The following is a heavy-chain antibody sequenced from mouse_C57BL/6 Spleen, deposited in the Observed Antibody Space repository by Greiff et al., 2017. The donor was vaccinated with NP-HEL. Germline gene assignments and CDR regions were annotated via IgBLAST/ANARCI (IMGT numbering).Heavy chain of an antibody. D-gene: IGHD1-1*01. V-gene: IGHV1-80*01. J-gene: IGHJ3*01. Sequence: VQLQQSGAELVKPGASVKISCKASGYAFSSYWMNWVKQRPGKGLEWIGQIYPGDGATNYNGKLKGKATLTADKSSSTAYMQLISLTSEDSAVYFFAKDYVSSPWFAYWGQGTVVTVSA. CDR2: IYPGDGAT. CDR1: GYAFSSYW. CDR3: AKDYVSSPWFAY.